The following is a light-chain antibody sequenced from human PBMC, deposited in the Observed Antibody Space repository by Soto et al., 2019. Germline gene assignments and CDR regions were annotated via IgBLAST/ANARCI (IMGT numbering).Light chain of an antibody. Sequence: QSALTQPASVSGSPGQSITISCTGSSSDVGGYNSVSWYQQHPGKAPKLLIYEVNKRPSGVPDRFSGSKSGNTASLIVSGLQAEDEAVYHCSSYVGTNSDVAFGGGTKLTVL. CDR3: SSYVGTNSDVA. V-gene: IGLV2-8*01. J-gene: IGLJ2*01. CDR1: SSDVGGYNS. CDR2: EVN.